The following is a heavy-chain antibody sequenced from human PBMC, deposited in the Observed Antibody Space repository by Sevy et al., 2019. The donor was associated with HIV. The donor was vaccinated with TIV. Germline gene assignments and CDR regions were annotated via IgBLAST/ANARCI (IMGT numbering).Heavy chain of an antibody. D-gene: IGHD6-13*01. CDR1: GGSISSYY. CDR2: IYTSGNT. V-gene: IGHV4-4*07. Sequence: PSETLSVTCTVSGGSISSYYWSWIRQPSGKGLEWIGRIYTSGNTHYNPSLKSRVTMSVDTSKNQFSLNLSYVTAADTAVYYCAGAAIDTGDFEYWGQGTLVTVSS. CDR3: AGAAIDTGDFEY. J-gene: IGHJ4*02.